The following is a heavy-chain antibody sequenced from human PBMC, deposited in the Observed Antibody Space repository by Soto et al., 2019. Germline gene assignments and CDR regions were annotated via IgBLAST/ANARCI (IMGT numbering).Heavy chain of an antibody. Sequence: SVKVSCKASGGTFSSYAISWVRQAPGQGLEWMGGIIPIFGTANYAQKFQGRVTITADESTSTAYMELSSLRSGDTAVYYCARRSSRVNRDGYISYYYYGMDVWGQGTTATVSS. V-gene: IGHV1-69*13. CDR2: IIPIFGTA. J-gene: IGHJ6*02. CDR1: GGTFSSYA. D-gene: IGHD5-12*01. CDR3: ARRSSRVNRDGYISYYYYGMDV.